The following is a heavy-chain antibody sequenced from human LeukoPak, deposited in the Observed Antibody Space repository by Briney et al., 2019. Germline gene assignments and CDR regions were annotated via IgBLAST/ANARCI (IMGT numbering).Heavy chain of an antibody. CDR3: AKERSIVATVYFDY. Sequence: ASVKVSCKNSGCTFTDYYIHWVRQAPGQELEWMGWINPHSGGTQYTQNFQGRVTMTRDMSITTAYMQLSWLRSDDTAVYYCAKERSIVATVYFDYWGQGTLVTVSS. J-gene: IGHJ4*02. D-gene: IGHD5-12*01. CDR1: GCTFTDYY. CDR2: INPHSGGT. V-gene: IGHV1-2*02.